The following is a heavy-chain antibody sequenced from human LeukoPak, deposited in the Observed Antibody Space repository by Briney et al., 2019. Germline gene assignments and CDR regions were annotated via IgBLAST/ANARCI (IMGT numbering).Heavy chain of an antibody. CDR1: GFSFSAYW. Sequence: GGSLRLSCEVSGFSFSAYWMSWVRQAPGKGLDWVSAISGSGGSTFYADSVKGRFSISRDNSKNTVYLQMNSLRAEDTAVYYCAKDQTHDSSGYWWGRGTLVTVSS. J-gene: IGHJ4*02. CDR2: ISGSGGST. CDR3: AKDQTHDSSGYW. V-gene: IGHV3-23*01. D-gene: IGHD3-22*01.